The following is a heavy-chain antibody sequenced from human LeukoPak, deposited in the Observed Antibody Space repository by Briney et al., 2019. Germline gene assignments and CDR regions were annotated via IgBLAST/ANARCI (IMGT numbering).Heavy chain of an antibody. J-gene: IGHJ4*02. Sequence: PGGSLRLSCAASGFTFSSYGMHWVRQAPGKGLEWVAVISYDGSNKYYADSVKGRFTISRDNSKNTLYLQMNSLRAEDTAVYYCATLSPGYWGQGTLVTVSS. CDR2: ISYDGSNK. CDR3: ATLSPGY. V-gene: IGHV3-30*03. CDR1: GFTFSSYG.